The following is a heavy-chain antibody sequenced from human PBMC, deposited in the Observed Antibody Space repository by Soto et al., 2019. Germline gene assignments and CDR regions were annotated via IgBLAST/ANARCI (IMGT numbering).Heavy chain of an antibody. CDR3: ARVGVYCSSTSCYSSFDP. CDR1: GGSISSGGYS. J-gene: IGHJ5*02. V-gene: IGHV4-30-2*05. D-gene: IGHD2-2*01. Sequence: PSETLSLTCAVSGGSISSGGYSWSWIRQPPGKGLEWIGYIYHSGSTYYNPSLKSRVTISVDTSKNQFSLKLSSVTAADTAVYYCARVGVYCSSTSCYSSFDPWGQGTLVTVSS. CDR2: IYHSGST.